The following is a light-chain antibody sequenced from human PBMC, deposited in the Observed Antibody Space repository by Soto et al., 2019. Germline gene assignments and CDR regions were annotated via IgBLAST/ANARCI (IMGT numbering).Light chain of an antibody. CDR2: SSS. Sequence: VMTQSPANVSVSPGEGVTLFCRASQIVATNLAWYQLKPGQAPRLLIYSSSTRATGIPATFSGGGSGTQFSLTISSLQPGDSAVYYCQQYYQWGLSFGGGTKVEI. CDR1: QIVATN. J-gene: IGKJ4*01. CDR3: QQYYQWGLS. V-gene: IGKV3D-15*01.